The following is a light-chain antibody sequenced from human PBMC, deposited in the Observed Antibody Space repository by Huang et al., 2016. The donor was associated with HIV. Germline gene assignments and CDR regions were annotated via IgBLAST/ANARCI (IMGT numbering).Light chain of an antibody. CDR1: QSIGSSY. CDR3: HQYGSSPPYT. J-gene: IGKJ2*01. CDR2: GAS. V-gene: IGKV3-20*01. Sequence: EIVLTQSPGTLSLSPGERATLSCRASQSIGSSYLAWYQHKPGQAPRLLISGASIRATGIPDRISGSVSGTHFTLTISRLEPEDFAVYYCHQYGSSPPYTFGQGTKLEIK.